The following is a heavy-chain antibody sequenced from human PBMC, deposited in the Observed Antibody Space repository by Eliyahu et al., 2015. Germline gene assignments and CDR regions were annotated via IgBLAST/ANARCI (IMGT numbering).Heavy chain of an antibody. CDR3: ARDPGRDTAMV. D-gene: IGHD5-18*01. CDR2: IYTSGST. V-gene: IGHV4-61*02. Sequence: QVQLQESGPVLVKPXQTLSXTCPXPGGSIXSGSYYWXWIRQPAGKGLXWIGXIYTSGSTNYNPSXKSRVTISVDTSKNQFSLKLSSVTAADTAVYYCARDPGRDTAMVWGQGTLVTVSS. CDR1: GGSIXSGSYY. J-gene: IGHJ4*02.